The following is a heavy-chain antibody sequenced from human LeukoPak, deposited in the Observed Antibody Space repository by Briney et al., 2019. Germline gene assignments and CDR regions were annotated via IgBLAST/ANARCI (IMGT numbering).Heavy chain of an antibody. CDR3: ARGDDSSGYYGY. Sequence: ASVKVSCKASGYTFTSYDIKWVRQATGQGLEWMGWMNPNSGNTGHAQKFQGRVTMTRNTSISTAYMELSSLRSEDTAVYYCARGDDSSGYYGYWGQGTLVTVSS. CDR2: MNPNSGNT. D-gene: IGHD3-22*01. V-gene: IGHV1-8*01. CDR1: GYTFTSYD. J-gene: IGHJ4*02.